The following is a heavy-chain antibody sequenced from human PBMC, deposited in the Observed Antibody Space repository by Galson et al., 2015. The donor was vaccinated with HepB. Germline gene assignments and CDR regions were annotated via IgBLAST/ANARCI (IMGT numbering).Heavy chain of an antibody. J-gene: IGHJ4*02. V-gene: IGHV4-39*07. D-gene: IGHD3-9*01. CDR2: IYYTGSP. Sequence: SETLSLTCTVSGGSISSNIYFWGWVRQPPGKGLEWIGSIYYTGSPYYNPLFESRVTISADMSKNQFSLKLTSVTAADTAVYYCASLQTGYTGAQGRDYWGQGTLVTVSS. CDR3: ASLQTGYTGAQGRDY. CDR1: GGSISSNIYF.